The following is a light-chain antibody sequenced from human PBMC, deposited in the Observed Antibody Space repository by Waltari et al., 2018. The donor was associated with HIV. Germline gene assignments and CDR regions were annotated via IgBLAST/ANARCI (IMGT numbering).Light chain of an antibody. CDR1: QSVSSTY. CDR3: QYYGGSPLFG. V-gene: IGKV3-20*01. J-gene: IGKJ3*01. CDR2: GAS. Sequence: EIVLTQSPDTLSLSPGERATLSCRASQSVSSTYLAWYQQKPGQAPRLLIYGASSRATGIPDRFSGSGSGTDFTLTISRLEPEDFAVYYCQYYGGSPLFGFGPGTKVDIK.